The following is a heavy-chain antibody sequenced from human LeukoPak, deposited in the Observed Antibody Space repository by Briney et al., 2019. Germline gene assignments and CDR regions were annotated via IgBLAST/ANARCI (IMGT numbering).Heavy chain of an antibody. J-gene: IGHJ6*03. CDR2: INPNSGGT. V-gene: IGHV1-2*02. CDR1: GYTFTGYY. Sequence: ASVKVSCKASGYTFTGYYMHWVRQAPGQGLEWMGWINPNSGGTNYAQKFQGRVTMTRDTSISTAYMELSRLRSDDTAVYYCARDSSSPDFDYYYYYYMDVWGKGTTVTVSS. CDR3: ARDSSSPDFDYYYYYYMDV. D-gene: IGHD6-13*01.